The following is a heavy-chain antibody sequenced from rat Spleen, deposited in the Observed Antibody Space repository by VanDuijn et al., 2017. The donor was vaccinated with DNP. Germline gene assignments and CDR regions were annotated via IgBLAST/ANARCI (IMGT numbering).Heavy chain of an antibody. J-gene: IGHJ3*01. CDR1: GFTFSKYG. D-gene: IGHD1-11*01. CDR2: ISTSGEYT. CDR3: ATGVYGGYEDWFAN. V-gene: IGHV5S13*01. Sequence: EVHLVESGGGLVQPGRSLKLSCVASGFTFSKYGMAWVRRAPTKGLEWVASISTSGEYTHYGDSVKGRFTISRDNGKDTQYLQMDSLRPEDTATYYCATGVYGGYEDWFANWGQGTLVTVSS.